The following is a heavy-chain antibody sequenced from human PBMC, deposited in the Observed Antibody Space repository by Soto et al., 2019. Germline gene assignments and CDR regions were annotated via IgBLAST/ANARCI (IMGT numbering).Heavy chain of an antibody. CDR1: GFTFSSYA. CDR3: AKRGSSSRIRDYYGMDV. V-gene: IGHV3-23*01. Sequence: EVQLLESGGGLVQPGGSLRLSCAASGFTFSSYAMSWVRQAPGKGLEWVSAISGSGGSTYYADSVKGRFTISRDNSKNTLYLQMNSLRAEDTAVYYCAKRGSSSRIRDYYGMDVWGQGTTVTVSS. J-gene: IGHJ6*02. D-gene: IGHD6-6*01. CDR2: ISGSGGST.